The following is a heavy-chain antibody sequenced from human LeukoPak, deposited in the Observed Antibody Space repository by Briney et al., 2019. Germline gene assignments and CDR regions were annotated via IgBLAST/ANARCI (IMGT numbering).Heavy chain of an antibody. CDR2: IIPIFGTA. Sequence: VASVKVSCKASGGTFSSYAISWVRQAPGQGLEWMGGIIPIFGTANYAQKFQGRVTITADESTSTAYMELSSLRSEDTAVYYCARGGGWSPYYFDYWGQGTLVTVSS. V-gene: IGHV1-69*13. J-gene: IGHJ4*02. D-gene: IGHD6-19*01. CDR3: ARGGGWSPYYFDY. CDR1: GGTFSSYA.